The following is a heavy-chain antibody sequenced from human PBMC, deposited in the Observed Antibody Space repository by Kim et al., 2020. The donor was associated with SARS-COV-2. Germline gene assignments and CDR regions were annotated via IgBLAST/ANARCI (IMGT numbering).Heavy chain of an antibody. CDR3: ARGGYSGYNVLDF. CDR2: VHNSGSA. CDR1: GASVSSYY. D-gene: IGHD5-12*01. V-gene: IGHV4-59*02. J-gene: IGHJ4*02. Sequence: SETLSLTCTVSGASVSSYYWTWIRQTPERGLEWIGYVHNSGSADYNPSLKGRVTISLDTSKNHFSLRLTSLGAADTAVYYCARGGYSGYNVLDFWGQGTL.